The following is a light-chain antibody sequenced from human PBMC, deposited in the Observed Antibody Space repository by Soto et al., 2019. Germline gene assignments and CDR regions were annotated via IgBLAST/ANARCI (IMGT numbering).Light chain of an antibody. CDR2: EVA. J-gene: IGLJ3*02. CDR3: NSYTNTGTLVV. V-gene: IGLV2-14*01. CDR1: GSDIGTYNF. Sequence: QSALTQPASVSGSPGQSITISCSGSGSDIGTYNFVSWYQHHPGRAPKLIISEVANRPSGVSDRFSGSKSGSLASLTISGLQADDEAVYYCNSYTNTGTLVVFGVGTKRTVL.